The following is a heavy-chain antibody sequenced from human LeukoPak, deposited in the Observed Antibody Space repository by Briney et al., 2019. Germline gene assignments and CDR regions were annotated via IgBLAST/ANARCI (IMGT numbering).Heavy chain of an antibody. D-gene: IGHD4-23*01. CDR1: GFTFSSYA. CDR3: AKAHWGPPSVVTPGDY. J-gene: IGHJ4*02. Sequence: GGSLRLSCAASGFTFSSYAMSWVRQAPGKGLEWVSAISGSGGSTYYADSVKGRFTISRDNSKNTLYLQMNSLRAEDTAVYYCAKAHWGPPSVVTPGDYWGQGTLVTVSS. V-gene: IGHV3-23*01. CDR2: ISGSGGST.